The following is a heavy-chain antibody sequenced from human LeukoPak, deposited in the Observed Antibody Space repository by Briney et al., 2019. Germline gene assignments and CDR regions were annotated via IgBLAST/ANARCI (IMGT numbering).Heavy chain of an antibody. Sequence: ASVKVSCKVSGYTLTELSMQWVRQAPGKGLGWMGGFDPEDGETIYAQKFQGRVTMTEDTSTDTAYMELSSLRSEDTAVYYCATGSGYSYDFDYWGQGTLVTVSS. CDR3: ATGSGYSYDFDY. V-gene: IGHV1-24*01. CDR1: GYTLTELS. CDR2: FDPEDGET. J-gene: IGHJ4*02. D-gene: IGHD5-18*01.